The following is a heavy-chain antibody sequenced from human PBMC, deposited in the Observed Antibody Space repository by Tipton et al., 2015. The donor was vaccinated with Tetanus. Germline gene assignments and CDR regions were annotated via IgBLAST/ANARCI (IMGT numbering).Heavy chain of an antibody. CDR3: ARATSTGPAYNWFDP. V-gene: IGHV4-30-2*01. D-gene: IGHD2-8*02. CDR1: GGSISSGGYS. Sequence: TLSLTCPVSGGSISSGGYSWTWIRQPPGKGLQWIGYTYYSGTTHYNPSLKSRVTISIDRSKNQLSLKLTSVTAADTAVYYCARATSTGPAYNWFDPWGQGTLVTVSS. J-gene: IGHJ5*02. CDR2: TYYSGTT.